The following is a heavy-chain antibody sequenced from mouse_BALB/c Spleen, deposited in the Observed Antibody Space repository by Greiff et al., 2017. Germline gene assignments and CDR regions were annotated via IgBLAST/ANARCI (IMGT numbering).Heavy chain of an antibody. CDR1: GYAFTNYL. CDR2: INPGSGGT. J-gene: IGHJ1*01. Sequence: VQLQQSGAELVRPGTSVKVSCKASGYAFTNYLIEWVKQRPGQGLEWIGVINPGSGGTNYNEKFKGKATLTADKSSSTAYMQLSSLTSDDSAVYFCARSTTVGYFDVWGAGTTVTVSA. V-gene: IGHV1-54*01. D-gene: IGHD1-1*01. CDR3: ARSTTVGYFDV.